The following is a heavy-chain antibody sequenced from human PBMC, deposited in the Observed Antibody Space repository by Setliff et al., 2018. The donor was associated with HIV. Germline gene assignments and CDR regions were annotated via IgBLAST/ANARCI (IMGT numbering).Heavy chain of an antibody. D-gene: IGHD3-10*01. CDR3: ARVEAKVRGATYAMDV. CDR2: IYYSGST. V-gene: IGHV4-59*11. Sequence: SETLSLTCTVSGGSISSHYWSWIRQPPGKGLEWIGSIYYSGSTNYNPSLKRRVTISVDTSKNQFSLKLSSVTAADTAVYYCARVEAKVRGATYAMDVWGQGTTVTVSS. J-gene: IGHJ6*02. CDR1: GGSISSHY.